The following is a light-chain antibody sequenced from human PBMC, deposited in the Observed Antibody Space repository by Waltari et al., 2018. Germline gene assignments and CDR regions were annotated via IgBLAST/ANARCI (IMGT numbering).Light chain of an antibody. Sequence: SYVLTQPPSVSVAPGQTARITCGGNNIGSKSVNLYQQKPGEAPVLVIHYDSDRPPGVPERCSGSNSGSTATLTISRVEAGDEADYYCQVWDSSSDLWVFGGGTKLTVL. V-gene: IGLV3-21*04. CDR3: QVWDSSSDLWV. CDR2: YDS. J-gene: IGLJ3*02. CDR1: NIGSKS.